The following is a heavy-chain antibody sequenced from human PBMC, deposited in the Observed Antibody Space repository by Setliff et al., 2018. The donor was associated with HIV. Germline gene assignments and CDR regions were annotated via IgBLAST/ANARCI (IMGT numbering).Heavy chain of an antibody. D-gene: IGHD6-19*01. CDR3: ATGPPLSSGWSQGAFDI. CDR2: VDPEDGET. CDR1: GYTFTDYY. J-gene: IGHJ3*02. V-gene: IGHV1-69-2*01. Sequence: ASVKVSCKASGYTFTDYYMHWVQQAPGKGLEWMGRVDPEDGETIYAEKFQGRVTITADTSTDTAYMELSSLRSEDTAVYCCATGPPLSSGWSQGAFDICGQGTMVTVSS.